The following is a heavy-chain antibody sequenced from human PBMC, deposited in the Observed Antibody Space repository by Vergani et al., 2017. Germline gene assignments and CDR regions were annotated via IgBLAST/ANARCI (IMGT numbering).Heavy chain of an antibody. J-gene: IGHJ4*02. D-gene: IGHD3-10*01. Sequence: QVQLVQSGSELKKPGASVKISCKASGYIFTDYAMNWVRQAPGQGPEWMGWINTNIGKSTNAPGFIGRFVFSLDTSVNTAYLQISSLKAEDTAVYYCARSVVLGDSGSYYIVYWGQGTLVTVSS. CDR1: GYIFTDYA. CDR3: ARSVVLGDSGSYYIVY. V-gene: IGHV7-4-1*02. CDR2: INTNIGKS.